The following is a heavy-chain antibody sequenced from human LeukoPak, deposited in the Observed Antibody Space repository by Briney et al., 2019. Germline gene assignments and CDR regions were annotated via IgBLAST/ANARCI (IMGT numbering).Heavy chain of an antibody. CDR2: ISGSGGST. CDR3: AKQGPRQQLAREHDY. Sequence: PGGSLRPSCAASGFTFSSYAMSWVRQAPGKGLEWVSAISGSGGSTYYADSVKGRFTISRDNSKNTLYLQMNSLRAEDTAVYYCAKQGPRQQLAREHDYWGQGTLVTVSS. J-gene: IGHJ4*02. D-gene: IGHD6-13*01. CDR1: GFTFSSYA. V-gene: IGHV3-23*01.